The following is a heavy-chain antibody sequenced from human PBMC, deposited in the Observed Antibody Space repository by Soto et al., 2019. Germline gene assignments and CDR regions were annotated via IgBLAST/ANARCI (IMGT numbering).Heavy chain of an antibody. CDR1: GFTFSSYA. J-gene: IGHJ5*02. Sequence: GGSLRLSCAASGFTFSSYAMHWVRQAPGKGLEWVAVISYDGSNKYYADSVKGRFTISRDNSKNTLYLQMNSLRAEDTAVYYCARGALRSSSWYNWFDPWGQGTLVTVSS. CDR3: ARGALRSSSWYNWFDP. D-gene: IGHD6-13*01. CDR2: ISYDGSNK. V-gene: IGHV3-30-3*01.